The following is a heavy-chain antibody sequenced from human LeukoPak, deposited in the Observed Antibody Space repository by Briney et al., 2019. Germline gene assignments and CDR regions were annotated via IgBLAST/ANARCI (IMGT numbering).Heavy chain of an antibody. J-gene: IGHJ6*03. CDR1: GYTLTELS. Sequence: GASVKVSCKVSGYTLTELSMHWVRQAPGKGLEWMGGFDPEDGETIYAQKLQGRVTMTTDTSTSTAYMELRSLRSDDTAVYYCAFSRYYLQGSYYYMDVWGKGTTVTVSS. D-gene: IGHD2/OR15-2a*01. CDR3: AFSRYYLQGSYYYMDV. V-gene: IGHV1-24*01. CDR2: FDPEDGET.